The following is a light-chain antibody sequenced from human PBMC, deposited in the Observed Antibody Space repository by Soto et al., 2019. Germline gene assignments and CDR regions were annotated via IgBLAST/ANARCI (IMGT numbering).Light chain of an antibody. CDR3: LQHNSYPLT. V-gene: IGKV1-9*01. CDR1: QGISTY. J-gene: IGKJ4*01. CDR2: AAS. Sequence: DIQVTQSPFFLSASVVDSVTMTCRASQGISTYLAWYQQKPGKATKRLIYAASSLQSGVPSRFRGSGSGTELTLTISRLQPEDCETDECLQHNSYPLTFFGGTKVDIK.